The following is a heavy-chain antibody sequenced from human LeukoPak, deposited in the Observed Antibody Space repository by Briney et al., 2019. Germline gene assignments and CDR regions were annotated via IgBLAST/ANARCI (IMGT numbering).Heavy chain of an antibody. J-gene: IGHJ3*02. D-gene: IGHD2-21*02. CDR1: GGSISSSNW. V-gene: IGHV4-4*02. CDR3: VVTAIQYDAFDI. Sequence: ASETLSLTCAVSGGSISSSNWWSWVRQPPGKGLEWIGEIYHSGSTNYNPSLKSRVTISVDKSKNQFSLKLSSVTAADTAVYYCVVTAIQYDAFDIWGQGTMVTVSS. CDR2: IYHSGST.